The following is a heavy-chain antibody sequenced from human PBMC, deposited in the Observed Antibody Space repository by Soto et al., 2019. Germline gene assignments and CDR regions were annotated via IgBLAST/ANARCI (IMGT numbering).Heavy chain of an antibody. Sequence: SETLSLTCAVSGSSISSSNWWVWIRQPPGKGLEWIGYIFYTGSTYYNPSPKSRVAMSVDTSKNEFSLKVTSVTAADTAVYYCASHRYCSSTSCYNYVDYWGQGTLVTVSS. CDR3: ASHRYCSSTSCYNYVDY. V-gene: IGHV4-28*01. D-gene: IGHD2-2*02. J-gene: IGHJ4*02. CDR2: IFYTGST. CDR1: GSSISSSNW.